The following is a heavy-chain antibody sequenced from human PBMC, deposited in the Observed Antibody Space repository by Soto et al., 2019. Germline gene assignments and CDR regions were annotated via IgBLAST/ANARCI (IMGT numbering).Heavy chain of an antibody. CDR2: ITSNGGMT. D-gene: IGHD4-17*01. CDR1: GFSFSTYK. Sequence: GGSLRLSCAASGFSFSTYKMHWVRPAPGKGLEYVSAITSNGGMTFHASSVKGRFTISRDNSKNTLYLQMGSLTADDMGVYYCARSGDYGDYAGNWGQGTPVTVSS. V-gene: IGHV3-64*01. J-gene: IGHJ4*02. CDR3: ARSGDYGDYAGN.